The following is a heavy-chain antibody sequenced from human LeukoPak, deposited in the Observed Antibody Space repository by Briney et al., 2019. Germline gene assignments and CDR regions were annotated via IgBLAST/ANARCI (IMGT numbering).Heavy chain of an antibody. CDR2: ISGSGGNT. J-gene: IGHJ4*02. CDR3: AKDDPYVGSDY. CDR1: GFTLSSYG. Sequence: RGTLRLSCSASGFTLSSYGMSWVGQAPGKGLEWVSAISGSGGNTYYADSVKGRFTISRGNSKNTLYLQRNSLRAEDTAVYYCAKDDPYVGSDYWGQGTLVTVSS. V-gene: IGHV3-23*01. D-gene: IGHD3-10*02.